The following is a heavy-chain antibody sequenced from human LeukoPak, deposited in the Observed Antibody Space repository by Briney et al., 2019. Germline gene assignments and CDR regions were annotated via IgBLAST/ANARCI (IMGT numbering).Heavy chain of an antibody. J-gene: IGHJ5*02. CDR3: ARVVHSSSWYGWFDP. D-gene: IGHD6-13*01. CDR2: IYTSGST. CDR1: GGSISSYY. Sequence: SETLSLTCTVSGGSISSYYWSWIRQPAGKELEWIGRIYTSGSTNYNPSLKSRVTMSVDTSKNQFSLKLSSVTAADTAVYYCARVVHSSSWYGWFDPWGQGTLVTVSS. V-gene: IGHV4-4*07.